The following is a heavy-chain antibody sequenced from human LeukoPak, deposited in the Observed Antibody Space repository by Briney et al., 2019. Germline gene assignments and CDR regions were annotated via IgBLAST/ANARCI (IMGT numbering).Heavy chain of an antibody. Sequence: ASVKVSCKASGYTFTSYDINWVRQATGQGLEWMGWMNPNRGNTGYAQKFQGRVTMTRNTSISTAYMEMSSLRSEHTAVYYCAGARRWLYNYQDYWGQGTLVTVSS. V-gene: IGHV1-8*01. J-gene: IGHJ4*02. CDR1: GYTFTSYD. CDR2: MNPNRGNT. D-gene: IGHD5-24*01. CDR3: AGARRWLYNYQDY.